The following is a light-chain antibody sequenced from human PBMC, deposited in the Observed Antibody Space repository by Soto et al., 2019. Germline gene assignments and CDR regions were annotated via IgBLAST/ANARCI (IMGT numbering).Light chain of an antibody. V-gene: IGLV2-14*01. CDR3: ASYTGSTTRWV. CDR1: ASDIGSYDY. J-gene: IGLJ3*02. Sequence: QSVLTQPASVSGSPGRSITVSCTGTASDIGSYDYVSWYQHHPGKAPKLLIYEVTNRPSGVSNRFSGSKSDYTASLTISGLQAEDEGHYYCASYTGSTTRWVFGGGTKLTVL. CDR2: EVT.